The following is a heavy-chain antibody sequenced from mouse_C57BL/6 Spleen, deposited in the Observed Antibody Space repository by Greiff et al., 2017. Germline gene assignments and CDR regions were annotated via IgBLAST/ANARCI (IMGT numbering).Heavy chain of an antibody. CDR2: IYPGDGDT. J-gene: IGHJ1*03. V-gene: IGHV1-82*01. CDR3: ARGGFYDGYYWYFDV. CDR1: GYAFSSSW. Sequence: VQLQQSGPELVKPGASVKMSCKASGYAFSSSWMNWVKQRPGKGLEWIGRIYPGDGDTNYNGKFQGKATLTADKSSSTAYMQLSSLTSEDSAVYYCARGGFYDGYYWYFDVWGTGTTVTVSS. D-gene: IGHD2-3*01.